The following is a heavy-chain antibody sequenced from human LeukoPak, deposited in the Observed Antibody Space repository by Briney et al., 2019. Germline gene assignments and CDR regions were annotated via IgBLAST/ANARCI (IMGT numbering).Heavy chain of an antibody. D-gene: IGHD3-16*01. CDR1: GGSISSYY. V-gene: IGHV4-59*01. Sequence: SETLSLTCTASGGSISSYYWSWIRQPPGMGLEWIGYIYSSGSSNYNPCLKSRLTISVDTPKNQFSLNLVSGTAADTVVYYCARSYTSRDDVFDHWGEGTVVSVS. J-gene: IGHJ4*02. CDR2: IYSSGSS. CDR3: ARSYTSRDDVFDH.